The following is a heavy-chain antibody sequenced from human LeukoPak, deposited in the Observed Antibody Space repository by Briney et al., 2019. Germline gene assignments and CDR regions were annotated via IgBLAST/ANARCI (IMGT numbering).Heavy chain of an antibody. V-gene: IGHV3-7*01. CDR3: ARRTCYGSDYDY. CDR2: IKTDGSEK. CDR1: GFTFSNYW. D-gene: IGHD3-10*01. J-gene: IGHJ4*02. Sequence: PGGSLRLSCEGSGFTFSNYWMGWVRQAPGKGLQWVANIKTDGSEKYYVDSVKGRFTISRDNSKNTLYLQMNSLRAEDTAVYYCARRTCYGSDYDYWGQGTLVTVSS.